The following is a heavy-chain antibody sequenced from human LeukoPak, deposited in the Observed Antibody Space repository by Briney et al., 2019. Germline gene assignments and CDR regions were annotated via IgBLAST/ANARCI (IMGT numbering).Heavy chain of an antibody. Sequence: ASVKVSCKASGYTFTGYYMHWVRQAPGQGLEWMGWINPNSGGTNYAQKFQGRVTMTRDTSISTAYMELSRLRSDDTAVYYCARATDSSGYFGFDYWGQGTLVTVS. D-gene: IGHD3-22*01. J-gene: IGHJ4*02. CDR3: ARATDSSGYFGFDY. CDR1: GYTFTGYY. CDR2: INPNSGGT. V-gene: IGHV1-2*02.